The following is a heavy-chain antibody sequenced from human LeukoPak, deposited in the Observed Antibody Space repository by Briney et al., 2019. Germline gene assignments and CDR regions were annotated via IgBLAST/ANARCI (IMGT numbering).Heavy chain of an antibody. CDR3: AKGGRGGRVLLWFGGAYYFDY. CDR1: GFTFSTFA. Sequence: GGSLRLSCAASGFTFSTFAMIWVRQPPGKGLEWVSSIFPSGGEIHYADSVRGRFTISRDNSKSTLSLQMNSLRAEDTAVYYCAKGGRGGRVLLWFGGAYYFDYWGQGTLVTVSS. V-gene: IGHV3-23*01. D-gene: IGHD3-10*01. J-gene: IGHJ4*02. CDR2: IFPSGGEI.